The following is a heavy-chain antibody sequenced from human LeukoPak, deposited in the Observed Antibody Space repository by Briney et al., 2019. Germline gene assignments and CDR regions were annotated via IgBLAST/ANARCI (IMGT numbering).Heavy chain of an antibody. CDR1: GYTFSGYY. J-gene: IGHJ4*02. D-gene: IGHD2-2*01. V-gene: IGHV1-2*02. CDR2: INPNSGGT. Sequence: GASVKVSCKASGYTFSGYYIHWVRQAPGQGLEWLGWINPNSGGTNYAQKLQGRVTMTRDTSISTAYMELSRLRSDDMAVYYCASGGAAYCSSASCYRMEYFDYWGQGTLVTVSS. CDR3: ASGGAAYCSSASCYRMEYFDY.